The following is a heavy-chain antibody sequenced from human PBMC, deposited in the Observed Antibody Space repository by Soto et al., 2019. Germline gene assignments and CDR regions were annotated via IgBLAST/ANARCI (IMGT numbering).Heavy chain of an antibody. Sequence: QVQLQQWGAGLLKPSETLSLTCAVYGGSFSGYYWSWIRQPPGKGLEWIGEINHSGSTNYNPSLKSRVTISVDTSKNQFSLKLSSVTAADTAVYYCARGRRKPPKTGCWFDPWGQGTLVTVSS. J-gene: IGHJ5*02. CDR1: GGSFSGYY. CDR2: INHSGST. V-gene: IGHV4-34*01. CDR3: ARGRRKPPKTGCWFDP.